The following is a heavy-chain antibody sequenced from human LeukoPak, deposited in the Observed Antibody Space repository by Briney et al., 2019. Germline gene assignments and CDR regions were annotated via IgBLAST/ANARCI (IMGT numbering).Heavy chain of an antibody. CDR2: VSGRDTST. CDR1: GFTFSNYA. D-gene: IGHD3-9*01. Sequence: GGSLRLSCAASGFTFSNYAMSWGRQAPGKGLEWVSAVSGRDTSTYYTDSVKGRFTISRDNSKNTLYLQMNSLSAEDTAIYYCAKWGDYDVLTGYYDSDYWGQGTLVTVSS. V-gene: IGHV3-23*01. CDR3: AKWGDYDVLTGYYDSDY. J-gene: IGHJ4*02.